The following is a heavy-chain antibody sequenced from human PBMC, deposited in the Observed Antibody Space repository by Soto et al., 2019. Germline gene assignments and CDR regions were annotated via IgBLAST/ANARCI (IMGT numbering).Heavy chain of an antibody. Sequence: SETLSLTCTVSGGSISSYYWSWIRQPPGKGLEWIGYIYYSGSTNYNPSLKSRVTISVDTSKNQFSLKLSSVTAADTAVYYCARDQGDYGYGMDVWCQGTKVTVSS. D-gene: IGHD4-17*01. J-gene: IGHJ6*02. CDR1: GGSISSYY. CDR2: IYYSGST. V-gene: IGHV4-59*01. CDR3: ARDQGDYGYGMDV.